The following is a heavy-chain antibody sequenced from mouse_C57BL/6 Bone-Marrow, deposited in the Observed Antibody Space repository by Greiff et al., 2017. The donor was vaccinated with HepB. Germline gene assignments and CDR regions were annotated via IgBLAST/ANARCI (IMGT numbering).Heavy chain of an antibody. V-gene: IGHV1-59*01. CDR1: GYTFTSYW. J-gene: IGHJ2*01. CDR3: ARREEGFYSNYTYYFDY. CDR2: IDPSDSYT. Sequence: VQLQQPGAELVRPGTSVKLSCKASGYTFTSYWMHWVKQRPGQGLEWIGVIDPSDSYTNYNQKFKGKATLTVDTSSSTAYMQLSSLTSEDSAVYYCARREEGFYSNYTYYFDYWGQGTTLTVSS. D-gene: IGHD2-5*01.